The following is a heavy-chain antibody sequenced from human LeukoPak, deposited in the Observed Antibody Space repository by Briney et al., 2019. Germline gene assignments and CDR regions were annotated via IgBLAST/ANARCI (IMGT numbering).Heavy chain of an antibody. CDR1: GFTFDNYA. CDR3: AKDGRGYAIFHY. Sequence: GGSLRLSCAASGFTFDNYAMSWVRQAPGKGLEWVSTISGGGGSTYYADSVRGRFTISRDNSKNTLYLQVNSLRAEDTAVYYCAKDGRGYAIFHYWGQGTLVTVSS. D-gene: IGHD2-8*01. CDR2: ISGGGGST. V-gene: IGHV3-23*01. J-gene: IGHJ4*02.